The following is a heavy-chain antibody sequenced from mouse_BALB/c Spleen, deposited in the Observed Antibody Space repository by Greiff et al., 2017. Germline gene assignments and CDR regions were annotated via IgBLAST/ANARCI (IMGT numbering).Heavy chain of an antibody. Sequence: EVMLVESGGGLVKPGGSLKLSCAASGFTFSSYAMSWVRQSPEKRLEWVAEISSGGSYTYYPDTVTGRFTISRDNAKNTLYLEMSSLRSEDTAMYYCARELGSTGKFWYFDVWGAGTTVTVSS. CDR1: GFTFSSYA. CDR3: ARELGSTGKFWYFDV. J-gene: IGHJ1*01. D-gene: IGHD4-1*02. CDR2: ISSGGSYT. V-gene: IGHV5-9-4*01.